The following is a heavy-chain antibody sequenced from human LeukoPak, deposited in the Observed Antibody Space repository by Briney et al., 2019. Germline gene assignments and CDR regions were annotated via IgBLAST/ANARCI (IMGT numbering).Heavy chain of an antibody. CDR3: AKVRSNWEGDYFDY. Sequence: PGGSLRLSCAASGFTFSSYGMHWVRQAPGKGLEWVAFIRYDGSNKYYADSVKGRFTISRDNSKNTLYLQMNSLRAEDTAVYYCAKVRSNWEGDYFDYWGQGTLVTVSS. J-gene: IGHJ4*02. V-gene: IGHV3-30*02. D-gene: IGHD7-27*01. CDR1: GFTFSSYG. CDR2: IRYDGSNK.